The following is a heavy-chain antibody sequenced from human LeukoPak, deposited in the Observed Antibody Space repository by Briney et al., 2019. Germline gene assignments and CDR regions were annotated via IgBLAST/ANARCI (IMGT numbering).Heavy chain of an antibody. D-gene: IGHD1-26*01. CDR3: ARGGSRLATYGTFDI. Sequence: ASVKVSCEASGYSFTSYAISWVRQAPGQGLEWVGWISTYNGNTNYAQKFQGRVTMTTDTSTSTTYMGLRSLRSDDTAVYYCARGGSRLATYGTFDIWGQGTMVTVSS. V-gene: IGHV1-18*01. J-gene: IGHJ3*02. CDR2: ISTYNGNT. CDR1: GYSFTSYA.